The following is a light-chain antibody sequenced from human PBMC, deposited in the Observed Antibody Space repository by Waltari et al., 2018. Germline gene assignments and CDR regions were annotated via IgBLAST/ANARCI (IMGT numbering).Light chain of an antibody. Sequence: QSALTQPASVSGSPGQSITISCTGTSSDVGGYNYVSWYQQHPGKAPKLMMSDVSKRPAGVSNLFSGSTSGNTASLTISGLQAEDEGEYYCSSLSTSSTDVLFGGGTKLTVL. CDR1: SSDVGGYNY. CDR3: SSLSTSSTDVL. CDR2: DVS. V-gene: IGLV2-14*01. J-gene: IGLJ2*01.